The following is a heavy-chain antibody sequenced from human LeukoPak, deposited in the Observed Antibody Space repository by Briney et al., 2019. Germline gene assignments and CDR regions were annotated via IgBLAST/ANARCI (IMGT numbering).Heavy chain of an antibody. CDR3: ARDYAGSPDY. D-gene: IGHD3-10*01. CDR2: INGDGSTT. Sequence: GGSLRLSCTASGFTFSTYSINWVRQSPGKGLVWVALINGDGSTTTHADSVKGRFTISRDNAKNTAYLQMNSLRDEDTAVYFCARDYAGSPDYWGQGTLVTVSA. J-gene: IGHJ4*02. CDR1: GFTFSTYS. V-gene: IGHV3-74*03.